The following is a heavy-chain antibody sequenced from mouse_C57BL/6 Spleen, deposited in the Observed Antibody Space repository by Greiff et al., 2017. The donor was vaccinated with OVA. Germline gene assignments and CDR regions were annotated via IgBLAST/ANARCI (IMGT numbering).Heavy chain of an antibody. J-gene: IGHJ2*01. CDR1: GFTFSDYG. D-gene: IGHD2-4*01. Sequence: DVMLVESGGGLVKPGGSLKLSCAASGFTFSDYGMHWVRQAPEKGLEWVAYISSGSSTIYYADTVKGRFTISRDNAKNTLFLQMTSLRSEDTAMYYCARIYYDYDGGFDYWGQGTTLTVSS. CDR3: ARIYYDYDGGFDY. V-gene: IGHV5-17*01. CDR2: ISSGSSTI.